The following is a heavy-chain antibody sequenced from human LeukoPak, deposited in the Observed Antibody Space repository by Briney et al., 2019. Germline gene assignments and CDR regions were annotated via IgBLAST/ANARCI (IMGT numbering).Heavy chain of an antibody. CDR1: GFTFSTYG. Sequence: GGSLRLSCAASGFTFSTYGMHWVRQAPGKGLEWVAVISYHGSNKYYADSVKGRFTISRDNSKNTLYLQMNSLRAEDTAVYYCAREAQDAFDIWGQGTMVTVSS. V-gene: IGHV3-30*03. CDR2: ISYHGSNK. J-gene: IGHJ3*02. CDR3: AREAQDAFDI.